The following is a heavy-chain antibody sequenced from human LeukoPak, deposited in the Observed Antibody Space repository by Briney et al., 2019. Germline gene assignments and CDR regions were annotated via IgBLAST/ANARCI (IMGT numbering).Heavy chain of an antibody. V-gene: IGHV3-23*01. J-gene: IGHJ4*02. CDR3: AKGSPYSGSLIDH. Sequence: PGGSLRLSCAASEITFNIYAMTWVRQAPGKGLQWVSVISGSGGATYYADSVKGRFTISGDNSENMLYLQMNSLRVEDTAIYYCAKGSPYSGSLIDHWGQGTLVTVAA. D-gene: IGHD1-26*01. CDR1: EITFNIYA. CDR2: ISGSGGAT.